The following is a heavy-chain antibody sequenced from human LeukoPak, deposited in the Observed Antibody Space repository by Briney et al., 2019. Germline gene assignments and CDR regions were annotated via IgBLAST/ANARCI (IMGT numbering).Heavy chain of an antibody. CDR1: GFTFSSYA. Sequence: GRSLRLSCAASGFTFSSYAMHWVRQAPGKGLEWVAFIRYDGSNKYYADSVKGRFTISRDNSKNTLYLQMNSLRAEDTAVYYCAKDLSYGDYGFDYWGQGTLVTVSS. D-gene: IGHD4-17*01. V-gene: IGHV3-30*02. CDR3: AKDLSYGDYGFDY. J-gene: IGHJ4*02. CDR2: IRYDGSNK.